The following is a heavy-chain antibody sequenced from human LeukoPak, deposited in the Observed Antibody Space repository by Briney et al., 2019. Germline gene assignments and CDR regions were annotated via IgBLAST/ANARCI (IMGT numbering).Heavy chain of an antibody. D-gene: IGHD3-22*01. J-gene: IGHJ4*02. Sequence: SETLFLTCAAYGGSFSGYYWNWIRQPPGKGLEWIGEISHSGGTNYNPSLKSRVTISGDTSKNQFSLTLYSVTAADTAVYYCARTLDTSGYFRNFDSWGQGSLVTVSS. V-gene: IGHV4-34*01. CDR1: GGSFSGYY. CDR3: ARTLDTSGYFRNFDS. CDR2: ISHSGGT.